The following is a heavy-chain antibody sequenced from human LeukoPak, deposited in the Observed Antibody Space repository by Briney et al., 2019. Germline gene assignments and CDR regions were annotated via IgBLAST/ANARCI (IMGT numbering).Heavy chain of an antibody. V-gene: IGHV3-7*01. J-gene: IGHJ4*02. CDR3: ARDLKGYGDYDSDY. Sequence: GGSLRLSCAASGFTFSSYWMSWVRQAPGKGLEWVANIKQDGSEKYYVDSVKGRFTISRDNAKNSLYLQMNSLRAEDTAVYYCARDLKGYGDYDSDYWGQGTLVTVSS. D-gene: IGHD4-17*01. CDR2: IKQDGSEK. CDR1: GFTFSSYW.